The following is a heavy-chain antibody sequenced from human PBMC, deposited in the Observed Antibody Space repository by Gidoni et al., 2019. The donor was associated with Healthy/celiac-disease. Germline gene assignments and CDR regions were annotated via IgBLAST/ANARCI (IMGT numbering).Heavy chain of an antibody. CDR3: AGNADLWFGDYYYYGMDV. D-gene: IGHD3-10*01. CDR1: GYTVSSCS. V-gene: IGHV3-21*01. Sequence: EVSLVESGRGLATPVGSLGLSCDAAGYTVSSCSMNWVRQAPGKGLEWVSSISSSSNHIYDAYSVKGRYTISRDNAKNSLYLHMNSLRAEDTAVYYCAGNADLWFGDYYYYGMDVWGQGTTVTVSS. CDR2: ISSSSNHI. J-gene: IGHJ6*02.